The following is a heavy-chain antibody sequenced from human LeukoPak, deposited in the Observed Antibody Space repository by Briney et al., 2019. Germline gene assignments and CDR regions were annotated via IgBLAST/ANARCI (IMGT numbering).Heavy chain of an antibody. V-gene: IGHV4-4*02. J-gene: IGHJ4*02. CDR3: AAHYMTTVVTPETPEYYFDY. CDR2: IYHSGST. D-gene: IGHD4-23*01. CDR1: GASISNSNW. Sequence: SGALSLTCAVTGASISNSNWWTWVRQPPGKGLEWIGEIYHSGSTNYKTSLKSRATISVDKSKNQFSLKLNSVTAADTAVYYCAAHYMTTVVTPETPEYYFDYWGQGTLVTVSS.